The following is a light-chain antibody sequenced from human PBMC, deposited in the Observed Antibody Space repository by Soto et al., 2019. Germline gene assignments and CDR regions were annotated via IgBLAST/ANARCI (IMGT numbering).Light chain of an antibody. CDR3: CSYTTSTTYV. Sequence: QSALTQPASVSGSPGQSITISCTGTVSDVGGYDSVSRYQQHPGRAPKLIIYGVNNRPSGVSNRFSASKSADTASLTISGLQAEDEANYYCCSYTTSTTYVFGTGTKVTVL. CDR2: GVN. V-gene: IGLV2-14*03. J-gene: IGLJ1*01. CDR1: VSDVGGYDS.